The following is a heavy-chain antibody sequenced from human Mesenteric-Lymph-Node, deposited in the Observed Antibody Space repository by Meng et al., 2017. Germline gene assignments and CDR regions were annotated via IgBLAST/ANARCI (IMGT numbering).Heavy chain of an antibody. V-gene: IGHV1-2*02. Sequence: GESLKISCKASGYTFTDYYIHWVRQAPGQGLEWMGWISPDNGVTNYVQKFQGRVTMTRDTSISTAYMQLSRLKSDDTAMYFCARSSGWSNIWLDPWGQGTLVTVSS. CDR1: GYTFTDYY. CDR3: ARSSGWSNIWLDP. J-gene: IGHJ5*02. D-gene: IGHD6-19*01. CDR2: ISPDNGVT.